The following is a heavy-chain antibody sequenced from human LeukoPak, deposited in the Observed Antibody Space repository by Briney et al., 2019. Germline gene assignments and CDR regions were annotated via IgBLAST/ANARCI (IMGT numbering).Heavy chain of an antibody. CDR2: IYYSGST. Sequence: PSETLSLTCTVSGGSISSYYWSWIRQPPGKGLEWIGYIYYSGSTNYNPSLKSRVTISVDTSKNQFSLKLSSVTAADTAVYYCARAPVDTNFDYWGQGTLVTVSS. V-gene: IGHV4-59*01. CDR3: ARAPVDTNFDY. D-gene: IGHD5-18*01. CDR1: GGSISSYY. J-gene: IGHJ4*02.